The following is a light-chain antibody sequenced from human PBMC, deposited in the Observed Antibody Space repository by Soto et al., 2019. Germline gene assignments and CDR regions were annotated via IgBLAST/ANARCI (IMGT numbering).Light chain of an antibody. Sequence: SVLTHPASVSGSPGQSITSSCTGSSSDVGGHNYVSWYQHHPGKAPKLVIYEVSNRPSGVSYRFSASKSGNTASLTISGLQAADEADYFCCSYTSSSSYVFGTGTKVTVL. CDR3: CSYTSSSSYV. CDR2: EVS. CDR1: SSDVGGHNY. V-gene: IGLV2-14*01. J-gene: IGLJ1*01.